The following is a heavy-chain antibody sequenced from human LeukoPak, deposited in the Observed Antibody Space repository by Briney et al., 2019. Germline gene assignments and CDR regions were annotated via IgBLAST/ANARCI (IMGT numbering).Heavy chain of an antibody. J-gene: IGHJ4*02. Sequence: GASVKVPCKASGGTFSSYGISWVRQAPGQGLEWMGWISAYNGNTNYAQKLQGRVTMTTDTSTSTAYMELRSLRSNDTAVYYCARVDMIVVVIDYWGQGTLVTVSS. CDR2: ISAYNGNT. CDR1: GGTFSSYG. CDR3: ARVDMIVVVIDY. D-gene: IGHD3-22*01. V-gene: IGHV1-18*01.